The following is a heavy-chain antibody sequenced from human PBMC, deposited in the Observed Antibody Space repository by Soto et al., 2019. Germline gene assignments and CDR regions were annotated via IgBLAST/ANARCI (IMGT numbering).Heavy chain of an antibody. V-gene: IGHV3-23*01. D-gene: IGHD3-22*01. Sequence: GGSLRLSCAASGFNFRNYAMNWVRQAPGKGPEWVSAIRGGDGATYHAESVKGRFTISRDDSKSIAYLQMNSLKTEDTAVYYCTTNYYDSSGYDTWFDPWGQGTLVTVSS. CDR1: GFNFRNYA. J-gene: IGHJ5*02. CDR2: IRGGDGAT. CDR3: TTNYYDSSGYDTWFDP.